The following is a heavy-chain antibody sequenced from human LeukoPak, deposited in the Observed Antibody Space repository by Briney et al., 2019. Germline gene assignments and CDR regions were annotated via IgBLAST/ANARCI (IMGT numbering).Heavy chain of an antibody. J-gene: IGHJ4*02. CDR3: AKVNKQWLVMYYFDY. V-gene: IGHV3-23*01. CDR2: ISGSGGST. Sequence: QSGGSLRLSCAASGFTFSSYAMSWVRQAPGKGLEWVSAISGSGGSTYYADSVKGRFTISRDNAKNSLYLQMNSLRAEDTAVYYCAKVNKQWLVMYYFDYWGQGTLVTVSS. CDR1: GFTFSSYA. D-gene: IGHD6-19*01.